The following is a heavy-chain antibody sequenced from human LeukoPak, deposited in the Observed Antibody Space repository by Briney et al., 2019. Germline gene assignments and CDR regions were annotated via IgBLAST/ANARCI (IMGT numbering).Heavy chain of an antibody. Sequence: PGGSLRLSCEASGFTLNKYWMHWVRQAPGKGLVWVSRITGDGSDVAYADSVKGRFTVSRDDVKNTLFLQMTSLRVEDTAIYYCARDAYTTTSNWLDPWGQGTLVTVSS. CDR3: ARDAYTTTSNWLDP. D-gene: IGHD4-17*01. CDR1: GFTLNKYW. J-gene: IGHJ5*02. V-gene: IGHV3-74*01. CDR2: ITGDGSDV.